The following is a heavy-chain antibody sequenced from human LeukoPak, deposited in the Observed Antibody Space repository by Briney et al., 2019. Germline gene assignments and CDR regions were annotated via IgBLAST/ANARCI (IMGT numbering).Heavy chain of an antibody. CDR1: GGSISSGSYY. J-gene: IGHJ4*02. CDR2: IYTSGST. V-gene: IGHV4-61*02. CDR3: AAQLWLEFDPYYFDY. D-gene: IGHD5-18*01. Sequence: SETLSLTCAVSGGSISSGSYYWSWIRQPAGKGLEWIGRIYTSGSTNYNPSLKSRVTISVDTSKNQFSLKLSSVTAADTAVYYCAAQLWLEFDPYYFDYWGQGTLVTVSS.